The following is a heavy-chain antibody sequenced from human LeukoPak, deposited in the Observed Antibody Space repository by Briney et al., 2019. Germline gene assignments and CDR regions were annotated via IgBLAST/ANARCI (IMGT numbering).Heavy chain of an antibody. Sequence: GGSLRLSCAASGFTFSGSAMSWVRQAPGKGLEWVSSISGSGGSTYYADSVKGRFTISRDNSKNTQYLQMNSLRVEDTAVYYCTRDLMDYDVSTGLHHYYMDVWGQGTTVTVSS. CDR1: GFTFSGSA. J-gene: IGHJ6*02. CDR2: ISGSGGST. D-gene: IGHD3-9*01. V-gene: IGHV3-23*01. CDR3: TRDLMDYDVSTGLHHYYMDV.